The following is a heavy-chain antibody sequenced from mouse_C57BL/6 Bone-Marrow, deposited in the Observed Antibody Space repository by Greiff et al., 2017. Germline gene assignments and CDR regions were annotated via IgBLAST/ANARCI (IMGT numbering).Heavy chain of an antibody. CDR3: ARNSHYYGSSLYAMDY. Sequence: QVQLKESGPGLVQPSQSLSITCTVSGFSLTSYGVHWVRQSPGKGLEWLGVIWSGGSTDYNAAFISRLSISKDNSKSQVFFKMNSLQADDTAIYYCARNSHYYGSSLYAMDYWGQGTSVTVSS. V-gene: IGHV2-2*01. J-gene: IGHJ4*01. D-gene: IGHD1-1*01. CDR2: IWSGGST. CDR1: GFSLTSYG.